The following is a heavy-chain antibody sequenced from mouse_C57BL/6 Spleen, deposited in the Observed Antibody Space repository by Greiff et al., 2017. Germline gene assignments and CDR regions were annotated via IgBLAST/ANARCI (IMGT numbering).Heavy chain of an antibody. CDR3: ARQLRPRDYFYY. J-gene: IGHJ2*01. V-gene: IGHV1-81*01. CDR2: IYPRSGNT. CDR1: GYTFTSYG. D-gene: IGHD3-2*02. Sequence: VQLQQSGAELARPGASVKLSCKASGYTFTSYGISWVKQRTGQGLEWIGEIYPRSGNTYYNEKFKGKATLTADKSSSTAYMELRSLTSEDSAVYFCARQLRPRDYFYYWGQGTTLTVSS.